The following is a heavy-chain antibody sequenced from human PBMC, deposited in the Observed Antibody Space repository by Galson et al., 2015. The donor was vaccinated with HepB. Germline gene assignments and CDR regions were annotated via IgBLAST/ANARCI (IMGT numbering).Heavy chain of an antibody. CDR1: GYTFTSYG. CDR2: ISAYNGNT. D-gene: IGHD4-17*01. V-gene: IGHV1-18*01. Sequence: SVKVSCKASGYTFTSYGISWVRQAPGQGLEWMGWISAYNGNTNYAQKLQGRVTMTTDTSTSTAYMELRSLRSDDTAVYYCAGARRGDYELDYWGQGTLVTVSS. J-gene: IGHJ4*02. CDR3: AGARRGDYELDY.